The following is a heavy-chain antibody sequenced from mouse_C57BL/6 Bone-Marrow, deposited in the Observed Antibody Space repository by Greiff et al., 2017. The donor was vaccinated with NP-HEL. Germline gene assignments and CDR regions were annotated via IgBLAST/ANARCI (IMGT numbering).Heavy chain of an antibody. CDR1: GFTFSNYW. Sequence: EVKVVESGGGLVQPGGSMKLSCVASGFTFSNYWMNWVRQSPEKGLEWVAQIRLKSDNYATHYAESVKGRFTISRDDSKSSVYLQMNNLRAEDTGIYYCTGGGYAWFAYWGQGTLVTVSA. J-gene: IGHJ3*01. CDR2: IRLKSDNYAT. V-gene: IGHV6-3*01. D-gene: IGHD2-2*01. CDR3: TGGGYAWFAY.